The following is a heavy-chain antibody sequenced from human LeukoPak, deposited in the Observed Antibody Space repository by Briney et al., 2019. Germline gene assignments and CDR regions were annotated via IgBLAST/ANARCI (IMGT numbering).Heavy chain of an antibody. Sequence: SETLSLTCTVSGGSISTSNYYWGWIRQPPGKGLEWIGEIYHSGSTNYNPSLKSRVTISVDTSKNQFSLKLSSVTAADTAVYYCRGYYFPDAFDIWGQGTMVTVSS. D-gene: IGHD3-22*01. CDR1: GGSISTSNYY. CDR2: IYHSGST. J-gene: IGHJ3*02. V-gene: IGHV4-39*07. CDR3: RGYYFPDAFDI.